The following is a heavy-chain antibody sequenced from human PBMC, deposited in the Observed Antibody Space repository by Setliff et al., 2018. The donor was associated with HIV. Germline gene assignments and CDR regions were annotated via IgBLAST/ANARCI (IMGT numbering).Heavy chain of an antibody. D-gene: IGHD2-8*01. V-gene: IGHV1-69*13. CDR2: IIPIFGTA. J-gene: IGHJ6*03. CDR1: GYTFTSYG. Sequence: SVKVSCKASGYTFTSYGISWVRQAPGQGLEWMGGIIPIFGTANYAQKFQGRVTITADESTSTAYMELSSLRSEDTAVYYCARLVYATSYYYYYMDVWGKGTTVTVSS. CDR3: ARLVYATSYYYYYMDV.